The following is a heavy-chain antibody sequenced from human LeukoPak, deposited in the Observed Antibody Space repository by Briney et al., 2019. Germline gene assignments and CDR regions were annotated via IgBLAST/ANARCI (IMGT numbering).Heavy chain of an antibody. D-gene: IGHD5-18*01. Sequence: PSETLSLTCTVSGGSNSSYYWSWIRQPPGKGLEWIGYIYYSGSTNYNPSLKSRVTISVDTSKNQLSLKLYSVTAADTAVYYCARSDTAPWGYFDYWGQGTLVTVSS. CDR1: GGSNSSYY. CDR2: IYYSGST. V-gene: IGHV4-59*01. CDR3: ARSDTAPWGYFDY. J-gene: IGHJ4*02.